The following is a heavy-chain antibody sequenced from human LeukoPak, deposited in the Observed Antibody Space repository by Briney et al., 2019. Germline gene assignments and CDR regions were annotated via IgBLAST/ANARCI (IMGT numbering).Heavy chain of an antibody. D-gene: IGHD3-22*01. J-gene: IGHJ3*02. V-gene: IGHV3-21*01. Sequence: GGSLRRSCAGYGFSVSNTYMSWGRQAQGKGLEWVSSISSSSSYMYYADSVKGRFTISRDNAKNSLYLQMNSLRAEDTAVYYCARGDSSGYRAKAFDIWGQGTMVTVSS. CDR3: ARGDSSGYRAKAFDI. CDR1: GFSVSNTY. CDR2: ISSSSSYM.